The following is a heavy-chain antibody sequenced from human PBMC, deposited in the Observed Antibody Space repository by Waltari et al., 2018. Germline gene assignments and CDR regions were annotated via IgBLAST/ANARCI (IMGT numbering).Heavy chain of an antibody. CDR3: MRPLRSVSADC. V-gene: IGHV3-7*04. CDR2: ISPDGSQN. J-gene: IGHJ4*02. CDR1: AFPFSNSW. Sequence: EVQLVESGGGLVQPGGSLRLSCAASAFPFSNSWMAWGRQVPEKGLEWVANISPDGSQNQYVDSLQGRFTVSRDNSKNLLFLQMNGLRVEDTAIYYCMRPLRSVSADCWGQGTLVTVSS.